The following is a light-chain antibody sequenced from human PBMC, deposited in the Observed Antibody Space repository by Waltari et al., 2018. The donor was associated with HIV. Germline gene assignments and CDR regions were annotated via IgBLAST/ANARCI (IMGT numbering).Light chain of an antibody. CDR2: EVT. CDR3: SSFTASGTQV. CDR1: SSDVGSYNY. J-gene: IGLJ3*02. V-gene: IGLV2-14*01. Sequence: QSALAQPASVSGSPGQSITISCTGTSSDVGSYNYVSWYQHHPGKAPKLMIYEVTSRPSGVSTRFSGSKSGNTASLTISGLQAEDEADYYCSSFTASGTQVFGGGTKLTVL.